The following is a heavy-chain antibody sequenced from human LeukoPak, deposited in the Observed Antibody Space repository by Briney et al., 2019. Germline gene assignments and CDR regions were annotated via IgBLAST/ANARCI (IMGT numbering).Heavy chain of an antibody. Sequence: PSETLSLTCTVSGGSISSYYWTWIRQPAGKGLEWIGGISNSGTTNYNPSPKSRVTMSVDTSRNQFSLNLNSVTAADTAIYYCARWDGDPWGQGTLVTVSS. D-gene: IGHD1-26*01. CDR3: ARWDGDP. CDR2: ISNSGTT. CDR1: GGSISSYY. V-gene: IGHV4-4*07. J-gene: IGHJ5*02.